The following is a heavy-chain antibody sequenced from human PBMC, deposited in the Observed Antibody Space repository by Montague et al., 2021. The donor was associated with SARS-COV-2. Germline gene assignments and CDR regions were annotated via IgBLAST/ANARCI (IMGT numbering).Heavy chain of an antibody. CDR3: ARDFGGDGVMDV. CDR1: GGSINSNY. CDR2: VFYSGST. Sequence: SETLSLTCTVSGGSINSNYWSWIRQPPGKGLEWIGNVFYSGSTNYNPSLKSRVTISVDTSKNQFSLKVSSVTAADTAVYFCARDFGGDGVMDVWGQGTTVSVSS. V-gene: IGHV4-59*01. D-gene: IGHD3-10*01. J-gene: IGHJ6*02.